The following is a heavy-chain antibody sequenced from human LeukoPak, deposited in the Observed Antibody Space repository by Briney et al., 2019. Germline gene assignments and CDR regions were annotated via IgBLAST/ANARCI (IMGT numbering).Heavy chain of an antibody. D-gene: IGHD1-26*01. CDR2: ISTTSDYI. V-gene: IGHV3-21*01. CDR3: ARGVGVTIRTSNFDY. J-gene: IGHJ4*02. Sequence: GGSLRLSCAASGFTFSNYDMSWVRQAPGKGLEWVSSISTTSDYIYYAGSVKGRFTVPRDNAKNSLFLQMNSLRAEDTAVYYCARGVGVTIRTSNFDYWGQGTLVTASS. CDR1: GFTFSNYD.